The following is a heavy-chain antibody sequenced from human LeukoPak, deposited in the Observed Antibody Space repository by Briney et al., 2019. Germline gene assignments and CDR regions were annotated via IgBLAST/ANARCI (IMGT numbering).Heavy chain of an antibody. V-gene: IGHV3-30-3*01. D-gene: IGHD2-2*01. CDR2: ISYDGSNK. Sequence: GGSLRLSCAASGFTFSSYAMHWVRQAPGKGLEWVAVISYDGSNKYYADSVKGRFTISRDNSKNTLYLQMNSLRAEDTAVYYCARGGSGYQLLSPTWFDPWGQGTLVTVSS. CDR1: GFTFSSYA. J-gene: IGHJ5*02. CDR3: ARGGSGYQLLSPTWFDP.